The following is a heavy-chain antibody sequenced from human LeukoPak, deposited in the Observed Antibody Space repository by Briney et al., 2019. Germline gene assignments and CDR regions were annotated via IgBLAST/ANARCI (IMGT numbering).Heavy chain of an antibody. V-gene: IGHV1-18*01. J-gene: IGHJ5*02. CDR2: ISTDNGDT. CDR1: GYTFSSYD. Sequence: ASVKVSCKASGYTFSSYDITWVRQAPGQGLELMGRISTDNGDTNYAQTLQGRVTMTTDTSTSTAYMELRSLRSDDTAVYYCARVVGTGWYPLDPWGQGTLVTVSS. CDR3: ARVVGTGWYPLDP. D-gene: IGHD6-19*01.